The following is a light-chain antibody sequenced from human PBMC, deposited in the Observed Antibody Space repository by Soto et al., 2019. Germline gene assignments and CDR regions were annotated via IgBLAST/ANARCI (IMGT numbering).Light chain of an antibody. CDR1: QNVLYKSNNENY. V-gene: IGKV4-1*01. CDR2: WAS. J-gene: IGKJ2*01. Sequence: DIVMTQSPDSLAVSLGERATINCKSSQNVLYKSNNENYLAWFQQKPGQPPKLLIYWASTRKSGVPDRFTVSGSGSDFTLTISSLQAEDVAVYYCQQYYSTPPYTFGQGTKLEI. CDR3: QQYYSTPPYT.